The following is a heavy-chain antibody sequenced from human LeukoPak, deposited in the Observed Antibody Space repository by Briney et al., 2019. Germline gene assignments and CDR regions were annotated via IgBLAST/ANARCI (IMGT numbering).Heavy chain of an antibody. CDR3: ARDKGRGGKYYYYYYGMDV. V-gene: IGHV1-18*01. CDR1: GYTFTSYG. D-gene: IGHD4-23*01. J-gene: IGHJ6*02. CDR2: ISAYNGNT. Sequence: ASVKVSCTASGYTFTSYGISWVRQAPGQGLEWMGWISAYNGNTNYAQKLQGRVTMTTDTSTSTAYMELRSLRSDDTAVYYCARDKGRGGKYYYYYYGMDVWGQGTTVTVSS.